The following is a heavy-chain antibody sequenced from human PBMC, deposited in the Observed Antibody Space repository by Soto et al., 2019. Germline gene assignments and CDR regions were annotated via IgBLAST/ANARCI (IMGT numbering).Heavy chain of an antibody. CDR3: ARDKGRSPDEYSGYDEFDY. CDR2: ISSNGGST. V-gene: IGHV3-64*01. Sequence: GGSLRLSCAASGFTFSSYAMHWVRQAPGKGLEYVSAISSNGGSTYYANFVKGRFTISRDNSKNTLYLQMGSLRAEDMAVYYCARDKGRSPDEYSGYDEFDYWGQGTLVTVSS. D-gene: IGHD5-12*01. CDR1: GFTFSSYA. J-gene: IGHJ4*02.